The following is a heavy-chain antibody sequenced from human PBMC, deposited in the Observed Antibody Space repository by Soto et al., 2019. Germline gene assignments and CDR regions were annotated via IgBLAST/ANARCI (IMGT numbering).Heavy chain of an antibody. Sequence: SETLSLTCSVSGDSINSDKYYWGWIRQPPGKGLEWIGSIYYSGSTYYNPSLKSRVTISVDTSKNQFSLKLSSVTAADTAVYYCARRLGAMTNYYFDYWGQGTLVTVSS. J-gene: IGHJ4*02. CDR3: ARRLGAMTNYYFDY. V-gene: IGHV4-39*01. D-gene: IGHD1-26*01. CDR2: IYYSGST. CDR1: GDSINSDKYY.